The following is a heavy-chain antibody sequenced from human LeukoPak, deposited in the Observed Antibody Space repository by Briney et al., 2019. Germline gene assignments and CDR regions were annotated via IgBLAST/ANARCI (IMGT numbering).Heavy chain of an antibody. CDR3: ARYRIRGYCSSTSRLANP. V-gene: IGHV4-34*01. CDR1: GESFSGYY. Sequence: SETLSLTCAVYGESFSGYYWSWIRQPPAKGLEWIGEINHSGSTNYNPSLKSRVTISVDTSKNQFSLKLSSVTAADTAVYYCARYRIRGYCSSTSRLANPWGQGTLVTVSS. J-gene: IGHJ5*02. D-gene: IGHD2-2*01. CDR2: INHSGST.